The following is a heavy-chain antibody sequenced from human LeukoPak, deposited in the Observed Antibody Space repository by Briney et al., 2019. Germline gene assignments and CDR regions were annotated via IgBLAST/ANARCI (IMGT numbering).Heavy chain of an antibody. D-gene: IGHD6-19*01. V-gene: IGHV1-69*13. CDR2: IIPIFGTA. Sequence: ASVKVSCKASGGTFSSYAISWVRQAPGQGLEWMGGIIPIFGTANYAQKFQGRVTITADDSTSTAYMELSSLRSEDTAVYYCAREPSSGWRYWYFDLWGRGTLVTVSS. J-gene: IGHJ2*01. CDR1: GGTFSSYA. CDR3: AREPSSGWRYWYFDL.